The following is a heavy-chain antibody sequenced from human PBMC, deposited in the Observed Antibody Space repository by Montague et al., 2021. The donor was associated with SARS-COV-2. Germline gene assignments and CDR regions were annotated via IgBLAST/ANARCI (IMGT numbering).Heavy chain of an antibody. CDR3: ASPTYYYDNSGSDAFDI. Sequence: SETLSLTCTVSGGSISSSNYYWGWIRQPPGKGLEWIGSIYYSGSTYYNPSLKSRVTIFVDTSKNQFSLKLSSVTAADTAVYYCASPTYYYDNSGSDAFDIWGQGTMVTVSS. CDR1: GGSISSSNYY. V-gene: IGHV4-39*01. D-gene: IGHD3-22*01. J-gene: IGHJ3*02. CDR2: IYYSGST.